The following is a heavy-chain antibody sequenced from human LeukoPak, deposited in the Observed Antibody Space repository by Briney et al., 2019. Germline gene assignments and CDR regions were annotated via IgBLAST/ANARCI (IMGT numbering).Heavy chain of an antibody. Sequence: PGGSLRLSCAASGFTFSNYAIHWVRQAPGRALEWVAAISYDGNSQHYGAPVKGRFTISRDNSKNTVYLQINTLRTDDAAIYYCAKPYPTLTTSAVLDNWGQGTLVTVSS. D-gene: IGHD1-1*01. J-gene: IGHJ4*02. CDR3: AKPYPTLTTSAVLDN. V-gene: IGHV3-30*18. CDR1: GFTFSNYA. CDR2: ISYDGNSQ.